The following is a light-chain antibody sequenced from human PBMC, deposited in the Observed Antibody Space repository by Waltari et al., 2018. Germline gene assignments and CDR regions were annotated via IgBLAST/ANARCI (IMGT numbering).Light chain of an antibody. J-gene: IGLJ2*01. CDR1: SSDVGSYHY. CDR2: DVT. Sequence: QSALTQPASVSGSPGQSITISCTGTSSDVGSYHYVSWYQHRPGFAPKLIIYDVTKRPLWVSNRCSGSKSGNTASLTFAGLQAEDEADYYGCCSSARTVLFGGGTKVSVL. V-gene: IGLV2-23*02. CDR3: CSSARTVL.